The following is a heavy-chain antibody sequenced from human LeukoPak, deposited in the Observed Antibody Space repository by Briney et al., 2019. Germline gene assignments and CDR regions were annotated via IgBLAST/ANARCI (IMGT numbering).Heavy chain of an antibody. D-gene: IGHD3-9*01. CDR1: GFTFSSYW. CDR2: INTDGSTT. J-gene: IGHJ5*02. CDR3: ARGRYIYDILTGYANWFDP. V-gene: IGHV3-74*01. Sequence: PGGSLRLSCTASGFTFSSYWMHWVRQAPGKGLVWVSRINTDGSTTNYADSVRGRFTISRDNAKNTVYLQMNSLRAEDTAVYYCARGRYIYDILTGYANWFDPWGQGTLVSVSS.